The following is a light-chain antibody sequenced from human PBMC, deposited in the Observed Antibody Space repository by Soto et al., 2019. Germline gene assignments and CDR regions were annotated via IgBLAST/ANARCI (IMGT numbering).Light chain of an antibody. CDR1: QSVSRY. CDR3: QQHGTSPIT. V-gene: IGKV3-20*01. J-gene: IGKJ5*01. Sequence: EIVLTQSPATLSLSPGERATLSCRASQSVSRYLAWYQQKPGQTPRLLVYGASNRATGIPDRFSGSGSGTDFTLTISRLEPDDFAVYYCQQHGTSPITFGQGTRLEI. CDR2: GAS.